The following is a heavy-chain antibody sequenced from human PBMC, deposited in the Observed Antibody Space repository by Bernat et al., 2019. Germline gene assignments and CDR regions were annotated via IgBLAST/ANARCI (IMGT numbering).Heavy chain of an antibody. CDR2: INPKDGNR. D-gene: IGHD6-19*01. V-gene: IGHV1-46*03. CDR1: GYTFTNYW. CDR3: ARDCPKIAVGWFDP. J-gene: IGHJ5*02. Sequence: QVQLVQSGAEVKKPGASVTLSCKASGYTFTNYWMYWVRQAPGQGLEWMGIINPKDGNRNYAQKFQGRVTMTTDTSTSTVYMELSSLRSEDTAVYYCARDCPKIAVGWFDPWGPGTLVTVSS.